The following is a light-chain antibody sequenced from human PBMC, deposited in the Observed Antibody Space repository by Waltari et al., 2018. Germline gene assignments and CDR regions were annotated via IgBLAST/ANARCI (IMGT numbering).Light chain of an antibody. Sequence: SSPLTHDPAVSVALGLTVRITCQADLLETYFVNWCRQTPGHSPELVIYGKNNRPSGIPDRVSASSSENTASLIITGAQAEDEADYYCSSRELSGHVVFGGGTRLTVL. CDR3: SSRELSGHVV. V-gene: IGLV3-19*01. J-gene: IGLJ2*01. CDR2: GKN. CDR1: LLETYF.